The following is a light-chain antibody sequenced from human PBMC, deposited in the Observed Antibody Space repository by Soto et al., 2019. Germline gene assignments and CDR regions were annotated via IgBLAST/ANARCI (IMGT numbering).Light chain of an antibody. V-gene: IGKV3-20*01. Sequence: EIVLTQSPGTLSLSPGERATLSCRVSQSISNTYLAWYQHKPGQAPRLLIYGASRRATGIPDRFSGSGSGTDFTLTISRVEPEDFVVYYCHQVGGSPPYTFGQGTKLEIK. CDR3: HQVGGSPPYT. J-gene: IGKJ2*01. CDR2: GAS. CDR1: QSISNTY.